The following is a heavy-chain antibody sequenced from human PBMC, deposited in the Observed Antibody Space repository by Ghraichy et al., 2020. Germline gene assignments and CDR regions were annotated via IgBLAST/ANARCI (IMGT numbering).Heavy chain of an antibody. Sequence: ASVKVSCKASGYTFTSYGISWVRQAPGQGLEWMGGISGNNGNTNYAQKFQGRVTMTTDTSTSTAYMELRSLRSDDTAVYYCARDYSRTTAGNSYWGQGTLVTVSS. V-gene: IGHV1-18*01. CDR3: ARDYSRTTAGNSY. J-gene: IGHJ4*02. D-gene: IGHD1-7*01. CDR1: GYTFTSYG. CDR2: ISGNNGNT.